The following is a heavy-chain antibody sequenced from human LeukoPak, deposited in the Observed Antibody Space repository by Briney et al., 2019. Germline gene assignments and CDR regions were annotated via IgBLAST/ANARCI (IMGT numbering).Heavy chain of an antibody. CDR1: GFTFSSYA. J-gene: IGHJ4*02. Sequence: PGGSLRLSCAASGFTFSSYAMHWVRQAPGKGLEWVAVISYDGSNKYYADSVKGRFAISRDNSKNTLYLQMNSLRAEDTAVYYCARADSSGWYGYWGQGTLVTVSS. CDR3: ARADSSGWYGY. V-gene: IGHV3-30*09. CDR2: ISYDGSNK. D-gene: IGHD6-19*01.